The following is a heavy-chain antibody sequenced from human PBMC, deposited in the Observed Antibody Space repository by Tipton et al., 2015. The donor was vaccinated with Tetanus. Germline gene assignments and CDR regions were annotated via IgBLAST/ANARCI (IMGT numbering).Heavy chain of an antibody. V-gene: IGHV4-59*01. Sequence: TLSLTCTVSGDSISSYYWSWIRQPPGRGLEWIGHIYFTGNTQYSLSLKSRVTMSVATSKIQFSLKLSSVTAADTAVYYCAGVLRGTVNYFDYWGQGTLVTVSS. CDR1: GDSISSYY. CDR2: IYFTGNT. CDR3: AGVLRGTVNYFDY. D-gene: IGHD4-17*01. J-gene: IGHJ4*02.